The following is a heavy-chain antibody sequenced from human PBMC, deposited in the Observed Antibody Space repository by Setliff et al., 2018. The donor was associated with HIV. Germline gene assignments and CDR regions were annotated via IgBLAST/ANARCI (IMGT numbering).Heavy chain of an antibody. CDR3: AKVGSTNWYYFDY. Sequence: VGSLRLSCAVSGFTLSSYAMNWVRQAPGKGLEWISGVSGSGKDTYYADSVKGRFIISRDNSKKTVYLQMNSLRAEDTAVYFCAKVGSTNWYYFDYWGQGTLVTVSS. CDR1: GFTLSSYA. CDR2: VSGSGKDT. J-gene: IGHJ4*02. V-gene: IGHV3-23*01. D-gene: IGHD6-13*01.